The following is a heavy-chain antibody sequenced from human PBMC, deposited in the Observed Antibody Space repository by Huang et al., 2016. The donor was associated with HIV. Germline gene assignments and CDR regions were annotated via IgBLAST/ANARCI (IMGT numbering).Heavy chain of an antibody. CDR2: SSGYNGKT. D-gene: IGHD3-22*01. CDR1: GYTFTNYA. Sequence: QVQLVQSGAEVKKPGASVKVSCKASGYTFTNYAINWVRQATGQSLEWMGWSSGYNGKTNYAQKVQGRVTMTKDTSTSTAYMELRSLISDDTAVYYCARERYYYDRSGYYTPVEYFHHWGQGTLVTVSS. J-gene: IGHJ1*01. CDR3: ARERYYYDRSGYYTPVEYFHH. V-gene: IGHV1-18*01.